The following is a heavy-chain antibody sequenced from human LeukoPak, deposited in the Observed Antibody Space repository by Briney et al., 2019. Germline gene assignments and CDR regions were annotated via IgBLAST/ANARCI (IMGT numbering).Heavy chain of an antibody. Sequence: TGGSLRLSCAASGFTFSSYAMHWVRQAPGKGLEWVAVISYDGSNKHYADSVKGRFTISRDNSKNTLYLQMNSLRAEDTAVYYCNAAGTFDYWGQGTLVTVSS. CDR2: ISYDGSNK. V-gene: IGHV3-30-3*01. CDR3: NAAGTFDY. CDR1: GFTFSSYA. J-gene: IGHJ4*02. D-gene: IGHD6-13*01.